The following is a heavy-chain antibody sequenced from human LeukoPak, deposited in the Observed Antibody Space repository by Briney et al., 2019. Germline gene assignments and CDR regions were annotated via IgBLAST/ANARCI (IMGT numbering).Heavy chain of an antibody. CDR3: ARGVVTMVRGVIPYYYYYMDV. V-gene: IGHV1-18*01. Sequence: ASVKVSCKASGYTFTSYGISWVRQAPGQGLEWMGWISAYNGNTNYAQKFQGRVTITADKSTSTAYMELSSLRSEDTAVYYCARGVVTMVRGVIPYYYYYMDVWGKGTTVTVSS. CDR1: GYTFTSYG. D-gene: IGHD3-10*01. CDR2: ISAYNGNT. J-gene: IGHJ6*03.